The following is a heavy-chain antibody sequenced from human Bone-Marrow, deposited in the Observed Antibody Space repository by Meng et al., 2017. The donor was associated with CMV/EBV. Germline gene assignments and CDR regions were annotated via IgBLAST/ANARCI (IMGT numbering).Heavy chain of an antibody. Sequence: GSLRLSCTVSGGSISSYYWSWIRQPPGKGLEWIGYIYYSGSTNYNPSLKSRVTISVDTSKNQFSLKLSSVTAADTAVYYCARGGGRGKVLVWGQGTLVTFYS. J-gene: IGHJ4*02. CDR1: GGSISSYY. CDR3: ARGGGRGKVLV. CDR2: IYYSGST. V-gene: IGHV4-59*01. D-gene: IGHD3-16*01.